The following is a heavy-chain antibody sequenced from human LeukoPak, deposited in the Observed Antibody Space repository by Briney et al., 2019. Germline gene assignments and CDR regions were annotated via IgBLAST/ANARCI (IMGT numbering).Heavy chain of an antibody. V-gene: IGHV3-7*04. CDR3: VRGSSSF. J-gene: IGHJ4*02. CDR2: IDPDGTDL. Sequence: PGGSLRLSCAVSGLTTRNSWMSWVRQAPGKGLEWVANIDPDGTDLYYMDSVKGRFTVSRDNDKNSLCLQMHSLRVEDTATYYCVRGSSSFWGQGTLVTV. CDR1: GLTTRNSW. D-gene: IGHD2-2*01.